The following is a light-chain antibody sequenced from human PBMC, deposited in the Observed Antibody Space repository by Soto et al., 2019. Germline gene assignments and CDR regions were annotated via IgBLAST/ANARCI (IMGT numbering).Light chain of an antibody. CDR3: NSCTSRNTYV. J-gene: IGLJ1*01. CDR1: SSDVGGDNF. CDR2: DVN. Sequence: LTLPAYVSGSRGQSITISGTGTSSDVGGDNFVSWYQQHPGKAPKLMIYDVNHRPSGVPDRFSGSKSGNTASLTISGLQAEDEADYYSNSCTSRNTYVFGTGTKV. V-gene: IGLV2-14*01.